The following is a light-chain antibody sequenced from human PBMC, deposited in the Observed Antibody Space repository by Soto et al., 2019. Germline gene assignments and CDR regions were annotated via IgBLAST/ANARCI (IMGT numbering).Light chain of an antibody. CDR2: DAS. J-gene: IGKJ4*01. CDR3: QQYNSYA. V-gene: IGKV1-5*01. CDR1: QSISSW. Sequence: DLQMTQSPSTLSASVGHRVTITCRASQSISSWLAWYQQKPGKAPKLLIYDASSLESVVPSRFSGSGSGTEFTLTISSLQPDDFATYYCQQYNSYAFGGGTKVDI.